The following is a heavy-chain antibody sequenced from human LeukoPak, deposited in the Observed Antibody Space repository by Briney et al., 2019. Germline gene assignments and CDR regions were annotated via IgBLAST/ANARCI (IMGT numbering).Heavy chain of an antibody. J-gene: IGHJ3*02. CDR1: GFTVSSNY. CDR2: IYSGGST. CDR3: ATAYCGGDCYSKNAFDI. D-gene: IGHD2-21*02. V-gene: IGHV3-66*01. Sequence: PGGSLRLSCAAPGFTVSSNYMSWVRQAPGKGLEWVSVIYSGGSTYYADSVKGRFTISRDNSKNTLYLQMNSLRAEDTAVYYCATAYCGGDCYSKNAFDIWGQGTMVTVSS.